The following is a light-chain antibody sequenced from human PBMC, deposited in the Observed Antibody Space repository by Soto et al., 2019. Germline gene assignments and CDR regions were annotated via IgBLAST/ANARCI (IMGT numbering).Light chain of an antibody. J-gene: IGKJ1*01. CDR3: QQYNAYPWT. CDR2: DAS. CDR1: QNTANW. V-gene: IGKV1-5*01. Sequence: DIRMTQSPSTLSASVGDRVTITCRASQNTANWLAWYQQKPGKAPQLLIYDASNLKSGVPSRFSGSGYGTEFTLTIDTLRPDDFGTYYCQQYNAYPWTFGQGTKVDIK.